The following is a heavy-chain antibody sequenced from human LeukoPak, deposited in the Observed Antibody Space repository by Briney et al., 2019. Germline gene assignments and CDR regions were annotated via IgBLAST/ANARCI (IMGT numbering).Heavy chain of an antibody. Sequence: GESLKISCKGSGYSFTTYWIGWVRQMPGKGLEWMGRIDPSDSDTKYSPSVQGHVTISADKSINTAYLQWSSLKASDTAMYYCARHTSLWFGELPNDFDYWGRGTLVTVSS. J-gene: IGHJ4*02. D-gene: IGHD3-10*01. CDR1: GYSFTTYW. V-gene: IGHV5-10-1*01. CDR2: IDPSDSDT. CDR3: ARHTSLWFGELPNDFDY.